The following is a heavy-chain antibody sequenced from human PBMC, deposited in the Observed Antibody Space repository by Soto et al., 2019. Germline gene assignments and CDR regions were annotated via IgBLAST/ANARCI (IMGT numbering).Heavy chain of an antibody. V-gene: IGHV4-59*08. CDR1: GDSINSYY. J-gene: IGHJ5*02. Sequence: PSETRSLTRTVSGDSINSYYPSWIRQPPGKGLEWIGQIYYTGSTNYNPSLKGRVTISVDRSKNQFSLRLSSVTAADTAVYYSAMAKTTLYNWFDPWGHGTLVTVSS. D-gene: IGHD1-7*01. CDR2: IYYTGST. CDR3: AMAKTTLYNWFDP.